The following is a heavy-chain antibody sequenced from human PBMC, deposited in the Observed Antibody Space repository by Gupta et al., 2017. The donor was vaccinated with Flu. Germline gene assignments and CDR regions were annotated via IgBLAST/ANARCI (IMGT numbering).Heavy chain of an antibody. J-gene: IGHJ4*02. CDR2: IWYDGSNK. Sequence: QVQLVESGGGVVQPGRSLRLSCAASGFTFSSYGMHWVRQAPGKGLEWVAVIWYDGSNKYYADSVKGRFTISRDNSKNTLYLQMNSLRAEDTAVYYCARDGTDYGDQAGDYWGQGTLVTVSS. V-gene: IGHV3-33*01. D-gene: IGHD4-17*01. CDR3: ARDGTDYGDQAGDY. CDR1: GFTFSSYG.